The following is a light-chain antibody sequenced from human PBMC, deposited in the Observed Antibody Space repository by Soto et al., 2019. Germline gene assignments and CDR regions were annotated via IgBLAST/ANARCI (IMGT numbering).Light chain of an antibody. Sequence: QSVLTQPASVSGSPGQSITISCTGTSSDVGGYNYVSWYQQHPGKAPKLMIYEVSNRPSGVSNRVSGSKSGNTASLTISGLQDEDEADYYCSSYTSSSPVVFGGGTKLTVL. CDR1: SSDVGGYNY. J-gene: IGLJ2*01. V-gene: IGLV2-14*01. CDR3: SSYTSSSPVV. CDR2: EVS.